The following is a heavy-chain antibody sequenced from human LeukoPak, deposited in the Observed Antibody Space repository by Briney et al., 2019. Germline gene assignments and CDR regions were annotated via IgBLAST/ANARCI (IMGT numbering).Heavy chain of an antibody. CDR1: GGSFSGYY. Sequence: SETLSLTCAVYGGSFSGYYWSWTRQPPGKGLEWIGEINHSGSTNYNPSLKSRVTISIDTSKNQFSLKLSSVTAADTAVYYCARASYYYDFWSGYFNWFDPWGQGTLVTVSS. J-gene: IGHJ5*02. D-gene: IGHD3-3*01. CDR2: INHSGST. V-gene: IGHV4-34*01. CDR3: ARASYYYDFWSGYFNWFDP.